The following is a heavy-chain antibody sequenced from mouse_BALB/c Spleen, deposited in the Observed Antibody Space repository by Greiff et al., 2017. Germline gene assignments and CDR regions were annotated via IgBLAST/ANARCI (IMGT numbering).Heavy chain of an antibody. D-gene: IGHD2-4*01. CDR1: GYTFTSYD. CDR2: IYPGDGST. V-gene: IGHV1S56*01. Sequence: QVQLQQSGPELVKPGASVKISCKASGYTFTSYDINWVKQRPGQGLEWIGWIYPGDGSTKYNEKFKGKATLTADKSSSTAYMQLSSLTSEYSAVYFCARHDYDGYLDYWGQGTTLTVSS. J-gene: IGHJ2*01. CDR3: ARHDYDGYLDY.